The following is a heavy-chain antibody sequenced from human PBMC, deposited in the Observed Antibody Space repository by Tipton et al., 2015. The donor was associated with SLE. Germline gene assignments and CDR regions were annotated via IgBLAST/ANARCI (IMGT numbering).Heavy chain of an antibody. V-gene: IGHV4-39*07. CDR3: ARDQEGWFDP. CDR1: GGSISSSSYY. J-gene: IGHJ5*02. Sequence: TLSLTCTVSGGSISSSSYYWGWIRQPPGKGLEWIGSIYYSGSTYYNPSLKSRVTISVDTSKNQFSLKLSSVTAADTAVYYCARDQEGWFDPWGQGTLVTVSS. CDR2: IYYSGST.